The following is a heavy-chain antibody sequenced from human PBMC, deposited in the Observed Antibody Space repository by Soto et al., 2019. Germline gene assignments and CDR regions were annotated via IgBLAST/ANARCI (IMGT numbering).Heavy chain of an antibody. J-gene: IGHJ4*02. CDR2: ISAYKTNI. CDR1: GYTFPNYG. CDR3: ARDLDGSGAYYTDF. D-gene: IGHD3-10*01. Sequence: QVQLVQSGAEVKKPGASVKVSCKASGYTFPNYGITWVRQAPGQGLEWMGWISAYKTNIKYAQKFQGRVTLTTDTSTSTAYMELRSLRSDDTAIDYCARDLDGSGAYYTDFWGQGTLVTVSS. V-gene: IGHV1-18*01.